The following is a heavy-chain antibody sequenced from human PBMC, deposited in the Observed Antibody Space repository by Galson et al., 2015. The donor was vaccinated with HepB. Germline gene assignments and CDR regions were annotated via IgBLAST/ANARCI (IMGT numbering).Heavy chain of an antibody. CDR2: IWYDGSNK. J-gene: IGHJ4*02. V-gene: IGHV3-33*01. CDR3: ARGGWGSVSYYFDF. Sequence: SLRLSCAASGFTFSNYGIHWVRQAPGKGLEWVAVIWYDGSNKYYADSVKGRFTISRDNSKNTLYLQMDSLRVEDTAVYYCARGGWGSVSYYFDFWGQGTLVTVSS. CDR1: GFTFSNYG. D-gene: IGHD2-21*01.